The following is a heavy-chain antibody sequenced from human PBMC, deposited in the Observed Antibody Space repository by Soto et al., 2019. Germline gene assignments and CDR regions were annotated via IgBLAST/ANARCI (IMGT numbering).Heavy chain of an antibody. CDR3: AKSGRQWELNY. CDR2: ISGGGGST. D-gene: IGHD1-26*01. V-gene: IGHV3-23*01. Sequence: QSGGSLRLSCAASGFTFSSYAMSWVRQAPGKGPEWVSAISGGGGSTYYADSVKGRFTISRDNSKSTLYLQVNSLRAEDTALYYCAKSGRQWELNYWGQGTLVTVSS. CDR1: GFTFSSYA. J-gene: IGHJ4*02.